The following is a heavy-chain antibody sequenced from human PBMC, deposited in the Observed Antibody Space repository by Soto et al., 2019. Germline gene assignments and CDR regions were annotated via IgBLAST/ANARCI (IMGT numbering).Heavy chain of an antibody. Sequence: QVQLVESGGGVVQPGRSLRLSCAASGFTFSSYGMHWVRKAPGKGLEWVAVISYDGSNKYYADSVKGRFTISRDNSKNTLYLQMNSLRAEDTAVYYCAKTGRDYDILTGYEENWYFDLWGRGTLVTVSS. J-gene: IGHJ2*01. D-gene: IGHD3-9*01. CDR2: ISYDGSNK. CDR3: AKTGRDYDILTGYEENWYFDL. V-gene: IGHV3-30*18. CDR1: GFTFSSYG.